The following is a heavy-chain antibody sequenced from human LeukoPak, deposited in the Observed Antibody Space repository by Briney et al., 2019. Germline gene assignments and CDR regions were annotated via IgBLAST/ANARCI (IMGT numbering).Heavy chain of an antibody. CDR3: AKAVYGTSGHYYYYFDY. D-gene: IGHD3-22*01. CDR1: GFTFSSYW. Sequence: GGSLRLSCAASGFTFSSYWMHWVRQAPGKGLEWVSALSGSATTAFYADSVKGRFTISRDNSKNTLFLQMNSLRAEDTAVYYCAKAVYGTSGHYYYYFDYWGQGTLVTVSS. CDR2: LSGSATTA. V-gene: IGHV3-23*01. J-gene: IGHJ4*02.